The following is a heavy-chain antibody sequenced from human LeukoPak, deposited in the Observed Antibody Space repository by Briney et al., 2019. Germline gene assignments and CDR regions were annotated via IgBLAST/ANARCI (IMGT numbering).Heavy chain of an antibody. CDR3: AKGGYSYGFYYYYYMDV. J-gene: IGHJ6*03. CDR2: ISWDGGST. CDR1: GFTFDDYA. Sequence: GGSLRLSCAASGFTFDDYAMHWVRQAPGKGLEWVSLISWDGGSTYYVDSVKGRFTISRDNNKNSLYLQMNSLRAEDTALYYCAKGGYSYGFYYYYYMDVWGKGTTVTVSS. V-gene: IGHV3-43D*04. D-gene: IGHD5-18*01.